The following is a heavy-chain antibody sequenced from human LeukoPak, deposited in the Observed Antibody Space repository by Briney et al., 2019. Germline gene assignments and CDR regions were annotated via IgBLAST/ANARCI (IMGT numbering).Heavy chain of an antibody. CDR1: GFTLSSYC. CDR2: INSDGSST. CDR3: ARLWFGEDY. V-gene: IGHV3-74*01. D-gene: IGHD3-10*01. Sequence: GGSLRLSCAASGFTLSSYCMPWVRQAPGKGLLWVSRINSDGSSTSYANSVKGRFTISRDNAKNTLYLQMNSLRAEDTAVYYCARLWFGEDYWGQGTLVTVSS. J-gene: IGHJ4*02.